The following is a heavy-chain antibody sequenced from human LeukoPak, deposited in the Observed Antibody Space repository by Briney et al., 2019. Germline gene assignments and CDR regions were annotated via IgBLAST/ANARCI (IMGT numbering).Heavy chain of an antibody. CDR3: VRDFRSADY. CDR1: GFTFSTYC. CDR2: ICPDGTVT. Sequence: GGSLRLSCAASGFTFSTYCMHWVRQAPGKGPMWVSRICPDGTVTNYADSVKARFIISKDNARNTVYLQMNSLRVEDTAVYYCVRDFRSADYWGQGTLVTVSS. V-gene: IGHV3-74*01. J-gene: IGHJ4*02.